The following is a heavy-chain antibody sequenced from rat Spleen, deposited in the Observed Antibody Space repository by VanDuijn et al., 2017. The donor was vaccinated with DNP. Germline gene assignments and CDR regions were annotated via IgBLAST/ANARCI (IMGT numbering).Heavy chain of an antibody. J-gene: IGHJ4*01. V-gene: IGHV3-1*01. D-gene: IGHD1-2*01. CDR1: GYSVTSYY. CDR2: ISYSGST. CDR3: ARGKLAIAAIWGGMDA. Sequence: EVQLQESGPGLVKPSQSLSLTCSVSGYSVTSYYWGWIRKFPGNKMEYIGHISYSGSTNYNPSLKSRFSITRDTSENQFFLHLNSVITEDTATYYCARGKLAIAAIWGGMDAWGQGASVTVSS.